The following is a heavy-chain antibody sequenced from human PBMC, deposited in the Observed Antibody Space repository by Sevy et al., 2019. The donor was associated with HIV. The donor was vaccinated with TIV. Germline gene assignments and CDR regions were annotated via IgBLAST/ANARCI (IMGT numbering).Heavy chain of an antibody. CDR1: GYTLTELS. Sequence: ASVKVSCKVSGYTLTELSMHWVRQAPGKGLEWMGGFDPEDGETIYAQKFQGRVIMTEDTSTDTAYMELSSLRSEDTAVYYCATDYYDILTGHADYYYYGMDVWGQGTTVTVSS. D-gene: IGHD3-9*01. J-gene: IGHJ6*02. CDR2: FDPEDGET. V-gene: IGHV1-24*01. CDR3: ATDYYDILTGHADYYYYGMDV.